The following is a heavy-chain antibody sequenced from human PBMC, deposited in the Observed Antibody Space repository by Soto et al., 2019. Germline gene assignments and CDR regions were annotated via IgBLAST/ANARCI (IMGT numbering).Heavy chain of an antibody. D-gene: IGHD2-2*03. V-gene: IGHV3-21*01. CDR1: GFSFSTDS. CDR2: ISSSSSYI. CDR3: ARGNGYCSSTSCYNWFDP. J-gene: IGHJ5*02. Sequence: EVPLVESGGGLVKPGGSLRLSCAGSGFSFSTDSMNWVRQAPGKGLEWVSSISSSSSYIYYADSVKGRFTISRDNAKNSLYLQMNSLRAEDTAVYYCARGNGYCSSTSCYNWFDPWGQGTLVTVSS.